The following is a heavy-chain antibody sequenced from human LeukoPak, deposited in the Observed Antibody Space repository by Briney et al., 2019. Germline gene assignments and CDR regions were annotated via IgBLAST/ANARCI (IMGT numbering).Heavy chain of an antibody. CDR3: ARPLIAAAVDAFDI. Sequence: GESLKISCKGSGYSFISYWIGWVRQMPGKGLEWMGIIYPGDSDTRYSPSFQGQVTISADKSISTAYLQWSSLKASDTAVYYCARPLIAAAVDAFDIWGQGTMVTVSS. CDR1: GYSFISYW. D-gene: IGHD6-13*01. V-gene: IGHV5-51*01. J-gene: IGHJ3*02. CDR2: IYPGDSDT.